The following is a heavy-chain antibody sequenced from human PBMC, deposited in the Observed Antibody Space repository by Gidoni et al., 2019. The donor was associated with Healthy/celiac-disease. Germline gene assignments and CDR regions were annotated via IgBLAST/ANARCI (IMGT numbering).Heavy chain of an antibody. CDR2: INPNSGGT. CDR1: GYTFTGYY. V-gene: IGHV1-2*02. J-gene: IGHJ3*02. D-gene: IGHD3-22*01. Sequence: QVQLVQSGAEVKQPGASVKVSCKASGYTFTGYYMHWVRQAPGQGLEWMGWINPNSGGTNDEQKLQGRVTMTRDTSISTAYMELSRLRADDTAVYYCARGGDYDSSGSDAFDIWGQGTMVTVSS. CDR3: ARGGDYDSSGSDAFDI.